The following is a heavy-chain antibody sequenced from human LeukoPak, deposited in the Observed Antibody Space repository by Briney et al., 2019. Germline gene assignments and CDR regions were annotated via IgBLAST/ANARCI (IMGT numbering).Heavy chain of an antibody. V-gene: IGHV3-74*01. CDR3: ARGAVGGYGEPGN. CDR1: GFTFRSYW. D-gene: IGHD4-17*01. Sequence: GGSLRLSCGASGFTFRSYWMHWVRQAPGKGLVWVSRINSDGSSTSHADSAKGRFTISRDNAKNTLYLQMNSLGAEDTAVYYCARGAVGGYGEPGNWGQGTLVTVSS. J-gene: IGHJ4*02. CDR2: INSDGSST.